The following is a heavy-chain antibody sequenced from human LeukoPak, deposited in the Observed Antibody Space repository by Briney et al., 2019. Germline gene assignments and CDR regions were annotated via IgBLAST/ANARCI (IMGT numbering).Heavy chain of an antibody. V-gene: IGHV3-30-3*01. CDR1: GFTFSSYA. CDR2: ISYDGSNK. Sequence: PGGSLRLSCAASGFTFSSYAMHWVRQAPGKGLEWVAVISYDGSNKYYADSVKGRFTISRDNSKNTLYLQMNSLRAEDTAVYYCARAGGLGMLGYFDYWGQGTLVTVSS. D-gene: IGHD3-10*02. J-gene: IGHJ4*02. CDR3: ARAGGLGMLGYFDY.